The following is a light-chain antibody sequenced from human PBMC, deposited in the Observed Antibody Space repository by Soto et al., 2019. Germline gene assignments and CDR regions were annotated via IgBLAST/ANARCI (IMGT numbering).Light chain of an antibody. J-gene: IGKJ3*01. CDR2: GVS. V-gene: IGKV3-20*01. CDR1: QSVGSTY. CDR3: QQYRTSPLT. Sequence: EIVLTQSPGTLSLSPGERATLSCRASQSVGSTYLAWYQQKPGQAPKLLIYGVSSRATGIPDRFSGSGSGTDFTLTISRLEPEDFAVYYCQQYRTSPLTFGPGTKVDI.